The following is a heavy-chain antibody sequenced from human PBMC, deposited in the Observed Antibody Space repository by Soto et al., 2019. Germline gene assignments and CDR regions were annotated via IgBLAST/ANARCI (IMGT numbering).Heavy chain of an antibody. V-gene: IGHV3-30-3*01. Sequence: QVQLVESGGGVVQPGRSLRLSCAASGFTFSSYAMHWVRQAPGKGLEWVAVISSDGSNKYYADSVKGRFTISRDNSKNTLYLQMNSLRAEDTAVYYCARDSIAAAGPGIDYWGQGTLVTVSS. J-gene: IGHJ4*02. CDR2: ISSDGSNK. CDR3: ARDSIAAAGPGIDY. CDR1: GFTFSSYA. D-gene: IGHD6-13*01.